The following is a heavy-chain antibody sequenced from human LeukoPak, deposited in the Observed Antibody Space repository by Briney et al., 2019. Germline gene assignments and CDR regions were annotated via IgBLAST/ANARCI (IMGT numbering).Heavy chain of an antibody. CDR1: GFTFSTYG. Sequence: GGSLRLSCAASGFTFSTYGMIWVRQAPGKGLEWISYISSTTSTIYYTDSVKGRFTISRDNAKNSLYLQMNSLRAEDTAVYYCARGVTSYGTDWFDPWGQGTLVTVSS. D-gene: IGHD4-17*01. V-gene: IGHV3-48*04. J-gene: IGHJ5*02. CDR2: ISSTTSTI. CDR3: ARGVTSYGTDWFDP.